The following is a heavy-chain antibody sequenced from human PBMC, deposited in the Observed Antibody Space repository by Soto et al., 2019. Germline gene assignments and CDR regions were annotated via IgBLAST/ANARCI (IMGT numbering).Heavy chain of an antibody. J-gene: IGHJ6*02. D-gene: IGHD2-21*02. CDR3: IQSRCGGDCLQSYASHYYYGMDV. V-gene: IGHV2-5*02. Sequence: QITLKESGPTLVQPTQTLTLTCTFSGFSLSTSGVGVGWIRQPPGKALEWLALIYWDDDKRYSPSLRSRLTINKDTAKNQVVLTMTTMDPVDTATYYCIQSRCGGDCLQSYASHYYYGMDVWGQGTTVTVSS. CDR1: GFSLSTSGVG. CDR2: IYWDDDK.